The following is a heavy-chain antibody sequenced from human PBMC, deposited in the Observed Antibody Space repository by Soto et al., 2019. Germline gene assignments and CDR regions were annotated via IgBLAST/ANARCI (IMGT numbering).Heavy chain of an antibody. CDR1: GFTFSSYA. CDR2: ISGSGGST. CDR3: AKAYSSTWYYFDY. J-gene: IGHJ4*02. D-gene: IGHD6-13*01. Sequence: PWGSLRLSCAASGFTFSSYAMSWVRQAPGKGLEWVSAISGSGGSTYYVDSVKGRFTISRDNSKHTLFLQMNSLRAEDTAVYYCAKAYSSTWYYFDYWGQGTLVTSPQ. V-gene: IGHV3-23*01.